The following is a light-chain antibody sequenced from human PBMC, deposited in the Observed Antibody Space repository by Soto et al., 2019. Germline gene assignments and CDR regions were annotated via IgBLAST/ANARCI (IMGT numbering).Light chain of an antibody. V-gene: IGKV3-20*01. CDR1: QTVLNNY. Sequence: EIVLTQSPGTLSLSPGERATLSCRASQTVLNNYLTWYQQKPGQAPRRLIFGASIRATGIPDRFSGSGSGTDFTHTISRLEPEDFAVYYCQQYGSSPTTFGQGTKVDIK. J-gene: IGKJ1*01. CDR3: QQYGSSPTT. CDR2: GAS.